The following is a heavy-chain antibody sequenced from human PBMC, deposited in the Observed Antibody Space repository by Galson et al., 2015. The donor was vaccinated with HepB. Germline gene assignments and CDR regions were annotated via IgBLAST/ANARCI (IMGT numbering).Heavy chain of an antibody. Sequence: SLRLSCAASGFTFSSYWMSWVRQAPGKGLEWVANIKQDGSEKYYVDSVKGRFTISRDNAKNSLYLQMNSLRAEDTAVYYCARIQLWSPSGMDVWGQGTTVTVSS. CDR3: ARIQLWSPSGMDV. CDR1: GFTFSSYW. V-gene: IGHV3-7*03. D-gene: IGHD5-18*01. J-gene: IGHJ6*02. CDR2: IKQDGSEK.